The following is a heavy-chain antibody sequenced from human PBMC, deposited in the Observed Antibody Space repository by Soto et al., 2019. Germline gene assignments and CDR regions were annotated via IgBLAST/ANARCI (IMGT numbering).Heavy chain of an antibody. CDR1: GFTFSSYG. CDR3: AKGSADYYYYGMDV. Sequence: QVQLVESGGGVVQPGRSLRLSYAASGFTFSSYGMHWVRQAPGKGLEWVAVISYDGSNKYYADSVKGRFTISRDNSKNPLYLQMNSLRAEDTAVYYCAKGSADYYYYGMDVWGQGTTVTVSS. J-gene: IGHJ6*02. CDR2: ISYDGSNK. V-gene: IGHV3-30*18.